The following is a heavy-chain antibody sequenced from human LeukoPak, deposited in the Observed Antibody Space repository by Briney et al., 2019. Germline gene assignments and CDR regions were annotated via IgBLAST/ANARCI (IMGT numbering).Heavy chain of an antibody. CDR1: GFTVSSNY. D-gene: IGHD3-22*01. V-gene: IGHV3-53*01. Sequence: GGSLRLSCAASGFTVSSNYMSWVRQAPGKGLEWVSVIYSGGSTYYAASAKGRFTISRDNSTNTLYLQMNSRRTEDTAVYYYAREGEDYYDRSGYYFDYWGQGTLVTVSS. CDR2: IYSGGST. CDR3: AREGEDYYDRSGYYFDY. J-gene: IGHJ4*02.